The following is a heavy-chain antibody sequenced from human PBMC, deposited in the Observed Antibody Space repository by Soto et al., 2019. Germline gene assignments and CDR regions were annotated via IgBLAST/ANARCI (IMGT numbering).Heavy chain of an antibody. D-gene: IGHD6-13*01. V-gene: IGHV4-34*01. Sequence: QVQLQQWGAGLLKPSETLSLTCAVYGGSFSGYYWSWIRQPPGKGLEWIGEINHSGSTNYNPSLKSRVTISVDTSKNQFSLKLSSVTAADTAVYYCARVWQHPPWYYGMDVWGQGTTVTVSS. CDR1: GGSFSGYY. CDR3: ARVWQHPPWYYGMDV. J-gene: IGHJ6*02. CDR2: INHSGST.